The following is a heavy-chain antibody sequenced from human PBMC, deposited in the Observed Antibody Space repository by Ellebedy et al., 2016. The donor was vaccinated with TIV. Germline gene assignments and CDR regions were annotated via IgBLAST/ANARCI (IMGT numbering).Heavy chain of an antibody. D-gene: IGHD3-22*01. Sequence: AASVKVSCKASGYTFTSYGISLVRQAPGQGLEWMGWISAYNGNTNYAQKLQGRVTMTTDTYTSTAYMELRSLRSDDTAVYYCARGGQPRYYDSSGAPEYFQHWGQGTLVTVSS. J-gene: IGHJ1*01. CDR2: ISAYNGNT. V-gene: IGHV1-18*01. CDR1: GYTFTSYG. CDR3: ARGGQPRYYDSSGAPEYFQH.